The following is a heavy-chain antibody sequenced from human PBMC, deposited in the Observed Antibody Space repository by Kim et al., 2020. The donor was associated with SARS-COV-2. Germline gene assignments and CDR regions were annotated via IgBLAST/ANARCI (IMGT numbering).Heavy chain of an antibody. D-gene: IGHD3-10*01. CDR2: IWYDGSNK. CDR3: AKTNLAEGMVRGARYYFDY. CDR1: GFTFSSYG. V-gene: IGHV3-33*06. J-gene: IGHJ4*02. Sequence: GGSLRLSCAASGFTFSSYGMHWVRQAPGKGLEWVAVIWYDGSNKYYADSVKGRFTISRDNSKNTLYLQMNSLRAEDTAVYYCAKTNLAEGMVRGARYYFDYWGQGTLVTVSS.